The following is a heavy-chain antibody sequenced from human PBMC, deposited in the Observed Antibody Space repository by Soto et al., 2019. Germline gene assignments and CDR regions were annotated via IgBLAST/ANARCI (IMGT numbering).Heavy chain of an antibody. D-gene: IGHD6-13*01. CDR3: AGRSSWYLNWFDP. CDR1: GGSISSGGYY. J-gene: IGHJ5*02. CDR2: IYYSGST. Sequence: QVQLQESGPGLVKPSQTLSLTCTVSGGSISSGGYYWSWIRQHPGKGLEWIGYIYYSGSTYYSPSLKSRVTISVDTSKNQFSLKLSSVTAADTAVYYCAGRSSWYLNWFDPWGQGTLVTVSS. V-gene: IGHV4-31*03.